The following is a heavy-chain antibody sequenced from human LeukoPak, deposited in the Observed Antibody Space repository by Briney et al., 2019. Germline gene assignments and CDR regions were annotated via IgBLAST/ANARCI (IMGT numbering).Heavy chain of an antibody. J-gene: IGHJ4*02. CDR3: ARDMHTGARYCSSTSCYWAY. V-gene: IGHV1-18*01. CDR2: ISAYNGNT. CDR1: GYTFTSYG. D-gene: IGHD2-2*01. Sequence: ASVKVSCKASGYTFTSYGISWVRQAPGQGLEWMGWISAYNGNTNYAQKLQGRVTMTTDTSTSTAYMGLRSLRSDDTAVYYCARDMHTGARYCSSTSCYWAYWGQGTLVTVSS.